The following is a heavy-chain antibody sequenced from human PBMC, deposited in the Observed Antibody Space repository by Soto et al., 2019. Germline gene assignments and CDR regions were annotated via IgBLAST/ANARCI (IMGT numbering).Heavy chain of an antibody. Sequence: PGESLKISCKASGYIFTNFWIGWARQVPGEGLEWMGNIHPDDSDTRYSPPFQGQVTISADKSISTAYLQWSSLKASDTAMYYCARQLPAVAGTSFDYWGQGTLVTVSS. J-gene: IGHJ4*02. V-gene: IGHV5-51*01. D-gene: IGHD6-19*01. CDR1: GYIFTNFW. CDR3: ARQLPAVAGTSFDY. CDR2: IHPDDSDT.